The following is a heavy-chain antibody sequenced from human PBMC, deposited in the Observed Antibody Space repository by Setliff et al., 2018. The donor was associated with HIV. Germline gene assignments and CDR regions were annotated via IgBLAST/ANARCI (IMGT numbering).Heavy chain of an antibody. J-gene: IGHJ4*02. D-gene: IGHD6-13*01. CDR2: IIPMFGTA. CDR3: GIDSGIYSRTPIDY. V-gene: IGHV1-69*06. CDR1: GYTFPSYY. Sequence: GASVKVSCKASGYTFPSYYVHWVRQAPGQGLEWMGGIIPMFGTAKYAQKFHGRVTITADKSTSTAYMELSSLRSEDTALYYCGIDSGIYSRTPIDYWGQGTLVTVSS.